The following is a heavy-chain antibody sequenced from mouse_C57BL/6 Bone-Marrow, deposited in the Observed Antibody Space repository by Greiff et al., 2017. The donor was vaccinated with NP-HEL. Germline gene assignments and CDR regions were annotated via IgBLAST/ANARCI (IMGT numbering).Heavy chain of an antibody. J-gene: IGHJ4*01. Sequence: QVQLQQPGAELVKPGASVKMSCKASGYTFTSYWITWVKQRPGQGLEWIGDIYPGSGSTNYNEKFKSKATLTVDTSSSTAYMQLSSLTSEDSAVYYCARGGTTVVAPLSMDYWGQGTSVTVSS. D-gene: IGHD1-1*01. CDR2: IYPGSGST. CDR1: GYTFTSYW. V-gene: IGHV1-55*01. CDR3: ARGGTTVVAPLSMDY.